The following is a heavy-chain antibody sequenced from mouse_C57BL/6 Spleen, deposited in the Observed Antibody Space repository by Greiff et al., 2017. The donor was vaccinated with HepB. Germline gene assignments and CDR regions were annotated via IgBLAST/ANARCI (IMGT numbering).Heavy chain of an antibody. CDR1: GFTFSSYG. CDR2: ISSGGSYT. Sequence: EVQLVESGGDLVKPGGSLKLSCAASGFTFSSYGMSWVRQTPDKRLEWVATISSGGSYTYYPDSVKGRFTISRDNAKNTLYLHMSSLKSEDTAMYYCARSLVYGNYVDYWGQGTTLTVSS. J-gene: IGHJ2*01. D-gene: IGHD2-1*01. CDR3: ARSLVYGNYVDY. V-gene: IGHV5-6*01.